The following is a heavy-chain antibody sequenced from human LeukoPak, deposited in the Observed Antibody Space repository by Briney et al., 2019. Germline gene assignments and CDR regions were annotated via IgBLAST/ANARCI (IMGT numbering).Heavy chain of an antibody. CDR1: GGSISNYY. V-gene: IGHV4-4*07. Sequence: SETLSLTCTVSGGSISNYYWCWIRQPAGKGLEWIERIYSSGNTNYNPSLKSRITLSVDTSKNQFSLNLRSVTAADTAVYYCARDYGDYLFDYWGQGTPVTVSS. CDR2: IYSSGNT. D-gene: IGHD4-17*01. J-gene: IGHJ4*02. CDR3: ARDYGDYLFDY.